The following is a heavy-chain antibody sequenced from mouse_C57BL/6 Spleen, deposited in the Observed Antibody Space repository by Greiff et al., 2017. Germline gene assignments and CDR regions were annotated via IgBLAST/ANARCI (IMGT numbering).Heavy chain of an antibody. J-gene: IGHJ3*01. V-gene: IGHV1-62-2*01. CDR1: GYTFTEYT. D-gene: IGHD3-2*02. CDR2: FYPGSGSI. CDR3: ARHEDRGVQGYVWCAY. Sequence: QVQLQQSGAELVKPGASVKLSCKASGYTFTEYTIHWVKQRSGQGLEWIGWFYPGSGSIKYNEKFKDKATLTADKSSSTVYMERSRLTSGDSAVYFCARHEDRGVQGYVWCAYWGQGTLVTVSA.